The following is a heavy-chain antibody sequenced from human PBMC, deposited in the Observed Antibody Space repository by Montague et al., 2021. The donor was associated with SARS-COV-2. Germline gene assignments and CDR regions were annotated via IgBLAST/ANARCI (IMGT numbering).Heavy chain of an antibody. CDR2: IYHSGTT. V-gene: IGHV4-4*02. J-gene: IGHJ5*02. Sequence: SETLSLTCTVSGGSVSSDNWWTWVRQPPGKGLEWIGEIYHSGTTKYNPSLQGRVTISVDKSRNHLSLNLRSVTAADTAMYYCALPLGGARFDPWGQGILVTVSS. CDR3: ALPLGGARFDP. CDR1: GGSVSSDNW. D-gene: IGHD1-26*01.